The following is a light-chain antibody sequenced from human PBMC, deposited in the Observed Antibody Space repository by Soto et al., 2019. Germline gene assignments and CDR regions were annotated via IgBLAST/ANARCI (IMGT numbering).Light chain of an antibody. CDR1: QSVTTW. CDR3: QQYSTHSPFT. CDR2: KAS. V-gene: IGKV1-5*03. Sequence: DIQMTQSPSTLSASVGDRVTITCRASQSVTTWLAWYQQKAGKAPKVLIYKASNLQSGVPSRFSGSGSGTEFPLTISSLQPDDFATYFCQQYSTHSPFTFGQGTKLEIK. J-gene: IGKJ2*01.